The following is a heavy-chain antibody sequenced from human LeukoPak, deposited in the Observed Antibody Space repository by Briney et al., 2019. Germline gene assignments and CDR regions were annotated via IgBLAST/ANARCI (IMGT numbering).Heavy chain of an antibody. J-gene: IGHJ4*02. CDR1: GGSISSYY. CDR2: IYTSGST. V-gene: IGHV4-4*07. D-gene: IGHD5-24*01. CDR3: ARGKYSRDGYNLRNFFEY. Sequence: PSETLSLTCTVSGGSISSYYWSWIRQPAGKGLEWIGRIYTSGSTNYNPSLKSRVTMSVDTSKNQFSLKLSSVTAADTAVYYCARGKYSRDGYNLRNFFEYWGQGTLVTVSS.